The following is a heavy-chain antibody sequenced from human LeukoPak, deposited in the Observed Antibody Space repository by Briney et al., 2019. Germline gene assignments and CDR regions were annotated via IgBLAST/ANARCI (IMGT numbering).Heavy chain of an antibody. CDR1: GGSFSGYY. V-gene: IGHV4-34*01. Sequence: SETLSLTCAVYGGSFSGYYWIWIRQPPGKGLEWIGEINQSGRTNHNPSLKSRVTTSVDTSKNQFSLKLSSVTAADTAVYYCARFNIAVAGSYAFDMWGQGTMVTVSS. D-gene: IGHD6-13*01. CDR3: ARFNIAVAGSYAFDM. CDR2: INQSGRT. J-gene: IGHJ3*02.